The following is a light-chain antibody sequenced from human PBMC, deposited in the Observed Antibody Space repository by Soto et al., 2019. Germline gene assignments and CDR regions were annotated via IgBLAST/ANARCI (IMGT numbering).Light chain of an antibody. CDR2: AAS. V-gene: IGKV1-39*01. CDR3: QHGYSTPLT. Sequence: DIQMTQSPSTLSGSVGDRVTITCRASQTIISWLSWYQQKPGKAPKLLIYAASSLQSGVPSRFSGSGSGTDFTLTISSLQPEDSATYFCQHGYSTPLTFGGGTKVDIK. CDR1: QTIISW. J-gene: IGKJ4*01.